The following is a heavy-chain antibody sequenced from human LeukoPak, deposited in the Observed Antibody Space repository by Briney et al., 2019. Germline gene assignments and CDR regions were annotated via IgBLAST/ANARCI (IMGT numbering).Heavy chain of an antibody. Sequence: GGSQRLSCAASGFTFSSYAMGWVRQAPGKGLEWVSAISGSGGSTYYADSVKGRFTISRDNSKNTLYLQMNSLRAEDTAVYYCAKDRPNYYADNGHYYRRNGDYWGQGTLVTVSS. CDR1: GFTFSSYA. CDR3: AKDRPNYYADNGHYYRRNGDY. V-gene: IGHV3-23*01. J-gene: IGHJ4*02. D-gene: IGHD3-22*01. CDR2: ISGSGGST.